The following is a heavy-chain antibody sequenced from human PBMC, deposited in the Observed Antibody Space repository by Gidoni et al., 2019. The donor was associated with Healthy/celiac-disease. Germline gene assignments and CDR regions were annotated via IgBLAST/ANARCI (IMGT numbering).Heavy chain of an antibody. J-gene: IGHJ4*02. CDR2: IWYDGSNK. CDR3: ARAQYSSSWTLLFDY. D-gene: IGHD6-13*01. CDR1: GFPFRGYG. V-gene: IGHV3-33*01. Sequence: QVQLVESGGGVVQPGRPMHCSGAASGFPFRGYGMHWVRQAPGKGLEWVAVIWYDGSNKYYADAVKGRFTISRDNSKNTLYLQMNSLRAEDTAVYYCARAQYSSSWTLLFDYWGQGTLVTVSS.